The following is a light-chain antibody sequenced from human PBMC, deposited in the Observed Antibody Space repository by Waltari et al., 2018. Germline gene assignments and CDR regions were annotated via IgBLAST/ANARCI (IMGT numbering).Light chain of an antibody. Sequence: SYELTQPPSVSVSPGQTATITCSGDQLGDKDVCWYQQKPGQSPGVVIYQNTKRPSGIPERFSGSNSENTATLTISGTQAMDEADYYCQAWATGTDVIFGGGTKVTVL. V-gene: IGLV3-1*01. CDR1: QLGDKD. J-gene: IGLJ2*01. CDR3: QAWATGTDVI. CDR2: QNT.